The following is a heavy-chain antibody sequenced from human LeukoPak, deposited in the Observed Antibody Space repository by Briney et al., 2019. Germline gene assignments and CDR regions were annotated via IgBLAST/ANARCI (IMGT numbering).Heavy chain of an antibody. Sequence: GGSLRLSCAASGFTFSSYSMNWVRQAPGRGLEWVSYIRSSDTLIYYADSVKGRLTISTDNAKNSLYLQMNSLRDEDTAVYYCARDKNWGFDYWGQGTLVTVSS. CDR1: GFTFSSYS. D-gene: IGHD7-27*01. V-gene: IGHV3-48*02. CDR3: ARDKNWGFDY. CDR2: IRSSDTLI. J-gene: IGHJ4*02.